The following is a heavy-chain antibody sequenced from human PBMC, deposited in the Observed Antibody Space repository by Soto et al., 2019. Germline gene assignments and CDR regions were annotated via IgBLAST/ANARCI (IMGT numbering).Heavy chain of an antibody. CDR1: GGTLGSQG. V-gene: IGHV1-69*13. CDR3: ARGAMANFDY. J-gene: IGHJ4*02. CDR2: FIAMLGTP. D-gene: IGHD5-18*01. Sequence: GDSLNVSCKASGGTLGSQGIAWVRQAPGQGLEWMGGFIAMLGTPTYAKKVQGRATISADESLTSSYLELRSLRSEDTGVYFCARGAMANFDYWGQGTVVTVS.